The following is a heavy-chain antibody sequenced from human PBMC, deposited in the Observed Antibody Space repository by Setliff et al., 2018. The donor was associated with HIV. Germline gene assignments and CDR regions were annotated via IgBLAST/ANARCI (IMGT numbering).Heavy chain of an antibody. J-gene: IGHJ4*02. CDR3: ASSVYCGGDCYSKPYFDY. D-gene: IGHD2-21*02. CDR2: ISYDGSNK. Sequence: PGGSLRLSWAASGFTFSSYAMHWVRQAPGKGLEWVAVISYDGSNKYYADSVKGRFTISRDNSKNTLYLQMNSLRAEDTAVYYCASSVYCGGDCYSKPYFDYWGQGTLVTVS. CDR1: GFTFSSYA. V-gene: IGHV3-30-3*01.